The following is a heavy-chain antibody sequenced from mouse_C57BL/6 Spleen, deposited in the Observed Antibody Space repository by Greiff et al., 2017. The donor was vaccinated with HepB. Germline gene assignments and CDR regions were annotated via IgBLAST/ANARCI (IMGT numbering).Heavy chain of an antibody. J-gene: IGHJ2*01. CDR1: GFTFNTYA. V-gene: IGHV10-3*01. CDR2: IRSKSSNYAT. D-gene: IGHD3-2*02. CDR3: VRALDSSGLDY. Sequence: EVQLVESGGGLVQPKGSLKLSCAASGFTFNTYAMHWVRQAPGKGFEWVARIRSKSSNYATYYADSVKDRFTISRDDSQSMNYLQMNNLKTEDTAMYYGVRALDSSGLDYWGQGTTLTVSS.